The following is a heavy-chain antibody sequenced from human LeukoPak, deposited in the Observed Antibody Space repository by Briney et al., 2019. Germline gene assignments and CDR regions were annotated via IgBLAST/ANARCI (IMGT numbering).Heavy chain of an antibody. D-gene: IGHD6-19*01. CDR2: FYYSGST. J-gene: IGHJ4*02. Sequence: PSETLSLTYTVSGGSISSSSYYWGWIRQPPGKGLEWIGSFYYSGSTYYNPSLESRVTISVDTSKNQFSLKLSSVTAADTAVYYCARDPTTYSSGWFHFDYWGQGTLVTVSS. CDR3: ARDPTTYSSGWFHFDY. V-gene: IGHV4-39*02. CDR1: GGSISSSSYY.